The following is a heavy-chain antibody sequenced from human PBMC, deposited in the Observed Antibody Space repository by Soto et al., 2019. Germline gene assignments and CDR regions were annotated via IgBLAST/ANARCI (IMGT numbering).Heavy chain of an antibody. CDR2: IIPIFGTA. CDR3: AGWLPTLGHLDY. D-gene: IGHD5-12*01. J-gene: IGHJ4*02. CDR1: GGTFSSYA. V-gene: IGHV1-69*13. Sequence: SVKVSCKASGGTFSSYAISWVRQAPGQGLEWMGGIIPIFGTANYAQKFQGRVTITADESTSTAYMELSSLRSEDTAVYYCAGWLPTLGHLDYWGQGTLVTVSS.